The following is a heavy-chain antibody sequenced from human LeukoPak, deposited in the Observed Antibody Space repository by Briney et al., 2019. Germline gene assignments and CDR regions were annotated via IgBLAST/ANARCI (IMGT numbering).Heavy chain of an antibody. CDR1: GFTFSGSA. J-gene: IGHJ4*02. CDR3: TSSVHGTGYSSSPLDY. Sequence: QPGGSLRLSCAASGFTFSGSAMHWVRQASGKGLEWVGRIRSKANSYATAYAASVKGRFTISRDDSKNTAYLQMNSLKTEDTAVYYCTSSVHGTGYSSSPLDYWGQGTLVTVSS. V-gene: IGHV3-73*01. CDR2: IRSKANSYAT. D-gene: IGHD6-13*01.